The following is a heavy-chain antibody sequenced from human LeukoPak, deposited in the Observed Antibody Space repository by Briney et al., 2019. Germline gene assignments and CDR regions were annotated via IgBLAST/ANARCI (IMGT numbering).Heavy chain of an antibody. CDR1: GFTFSSYA. CDR2: ISGSGGST. V-gene: IGHV3-23*01. D-gene: IGHD2-15*01. Sequence: PGGSLRLSCAASGFTFSSYAMIWLRQAPGKGLEGVSDISGSGGSTYYADSVKGRFTISRDNSKNTLYLQMNSLRAEDTAVYYCAKVGHCSGGSCYSYYFDYWGQGTLVTVSS. CDR3: AKVGHCSGGSCYSYYFDY. J-gene: IGHJ4*02.